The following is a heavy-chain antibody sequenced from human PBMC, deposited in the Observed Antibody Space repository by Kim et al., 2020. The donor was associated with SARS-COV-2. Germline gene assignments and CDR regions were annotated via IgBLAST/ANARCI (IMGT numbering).Heavy chain of an antibody. CDR2: IYYSGST. CDR3: ARVRLPIVHFDY. D-gene: IGHD1-26*01. Sequence: SETLSLTCTVSGGSISSSSYYWGWIRQPPGKGLEWIGSIYYSGSTYYNPSLKSRVTISVDTSKNQFSLKLSSVTAADTAVYYCARVRLPIVHFDYWGQGTLVTVSS. J-gene: IGHJ4*02. V-gene: IGHV4-39*07. CDR1: GGSISSSSYY.